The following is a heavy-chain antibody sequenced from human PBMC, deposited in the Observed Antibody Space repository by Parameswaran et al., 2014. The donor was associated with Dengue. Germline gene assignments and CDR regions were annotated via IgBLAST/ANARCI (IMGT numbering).Heavy chain of an antibody. Sequence: ASETLSLTCTVSGGSVSSGSYYWSWIRQPPGKGLEWIGYIYYSGSTNYNPSLKSRVTISVDTSKNQFSLKLSSVTAADTAVYYCARDQTAKFDPWGQGTLVTVSS. CDR2: IYYSGST. CDR1: GGSVSSGSYY. J-gene: IGHJ5*02. D-gene: IGHD2-21*02. CDR3: ARDQTAKFDP. V-gene: IGHV4-61*01.